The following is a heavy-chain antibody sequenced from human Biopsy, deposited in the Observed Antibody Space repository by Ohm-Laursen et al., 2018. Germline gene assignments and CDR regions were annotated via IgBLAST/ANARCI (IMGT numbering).Heavy chain of an antibody. CDR2: ISWSNDNI. D-gene: IGHD3-10*01. CDR1: GFNFTHYA. Sequence: SLRLSCAASGFNFTHYAMQWVWHVPGKGLEWVSSISWSNDNIHYADSVKGRFTISRDNAKNSLYLQMNSPRAEDTAFYYCAKVRKGFGESGSQYNSDMDVWGQGTTVTVSS. CDR3: AKVRKGFGESGSQYNSDMDV. J-gene: IGHJ6*02. V-gene: IGHV3-9*01.